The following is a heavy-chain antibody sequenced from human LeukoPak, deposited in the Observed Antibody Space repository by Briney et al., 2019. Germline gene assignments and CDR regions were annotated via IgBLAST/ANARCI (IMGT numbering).Heavy chain of an antibody. CDR2: INHSGST. CDR3: ASITGSFMFRWFDP. CDR1: GGSFSGYY. Sequence: SETLSLTCAVYGGSFSGYYWSWMRQPPGKGLEGIGEINHSGSTNYNASLKSRVSISVDTAKNQFSLKLSSVTAADTAVYYCASITGSFMFRWFDPWGQGTLVTVSS. D-gene: IGHD1-20*01. V-gene: IGHV4-34*01. J-gene: IGHJ5*02.